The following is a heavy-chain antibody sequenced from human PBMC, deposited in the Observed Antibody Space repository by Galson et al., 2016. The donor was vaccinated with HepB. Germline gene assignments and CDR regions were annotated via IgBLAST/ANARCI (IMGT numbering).Heavy chain of an antibody. CDR2: ISWNTDNI. J-gene: IGHJ4*02. V-gene: IGHV3-9*01. D-gene: IGHD2-15*01. Sequence: SLRLSCAASGFSIADYGMHWVRQAPGEGLEWVSGISWNTDNIDYVENVKGRFTISRDNAKNSLYLEMNSLRTEDTALYYCAKDRDEDAGGFDKWGQGTLVTVSS. CDR3: AKDRDEDAGGFDK. CDR1: GFSIADYG.